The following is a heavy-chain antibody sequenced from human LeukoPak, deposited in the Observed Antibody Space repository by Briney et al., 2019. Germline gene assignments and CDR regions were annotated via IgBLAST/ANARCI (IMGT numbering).Heavy chain of an antibody. Sequence: SETLSLTCTVSGGSISSSSYYWGWIRQPPGKGLEWIGSTYYTGSTYYNPSLKSRVTMSVDTSKNQFSLKLSSVTAADTAVYYCARERRAVAGTYDYWGQGTLVTVSS. CDR1: GGSISSSSYY. D-gene: IGHD6-19*01. CDR2: TYYTGST. J-gene: IGHJ4*02. CDR3: ARERRAVAGTYDY. V-gene: IGHV4-39*07.